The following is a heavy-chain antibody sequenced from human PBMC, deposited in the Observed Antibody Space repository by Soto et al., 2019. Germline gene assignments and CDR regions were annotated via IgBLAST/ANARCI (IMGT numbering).Heavy chain of an antibody. D-gene: IGHD5-18*01. CDR3: ARDTTY. CDR1: GGTFGTYT. V-gene: IGHV1-69*02. CDR2: IIPYLDIT. J-gene: IGHJ4*02. Sequence: QVQLVQSGAEVKKPGSSVKVSCKASGGTFGTYTISWVRQAPGQGLEWMGRIIPYLDITVYAQKFQGRFTIAADKSTTTAYMELNRLRSEDTAVYFCARDTTYWGQGTLVTVSS.